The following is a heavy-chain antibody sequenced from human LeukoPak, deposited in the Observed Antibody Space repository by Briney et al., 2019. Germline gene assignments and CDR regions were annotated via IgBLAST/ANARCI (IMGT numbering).Heavy chain of an antibody. V-gene: IGHV3-30-3*01. CDR2: LSYDGSNK. D-gene: IGHD2-2*01. CDR1: GFTFSNYA. CDR3: ARDFCSSTSCLSPFDY. J-gene: IGHJ4*02. Sequence: PGRSLRLSCAASGFTFSNYAMHWVRQAPGKGLEWVAFLSYDGSNKYSADSVKGRFTISRDNSKNTLYLQMNSLRAEDAAVYYCARDFCSSTSCLSPFDYWGQGTLVTVSS.